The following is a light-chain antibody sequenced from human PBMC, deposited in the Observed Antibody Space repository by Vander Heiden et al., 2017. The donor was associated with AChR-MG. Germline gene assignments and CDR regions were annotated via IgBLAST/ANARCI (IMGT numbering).Light chain of an antibody. V-gene: IGKV4-1*01. CDR1: QSVLYSSNNKNY. Sequence: DIVMTQSPDPLAVSLGERATINCKSSQSVLYSSNNKNYLAWYQQKPGQPPKLLIYWASTRESGVPDRFSGSGSGTDFTLTISSLQAEDVAVYYCQQYYSTPITVGQGTRLEIK. CDR2: WAS. J-gene: IGKJ5*01. CDR3: QQYYSTPIT.